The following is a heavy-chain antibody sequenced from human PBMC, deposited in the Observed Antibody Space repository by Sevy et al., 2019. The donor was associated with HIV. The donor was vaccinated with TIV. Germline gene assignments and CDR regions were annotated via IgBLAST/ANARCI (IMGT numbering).Heavy chain of an antibody. D-gene: IGHD2-2*01. V-gene: IGHV3-49*03. CDR2: IRSKAYGGTT. CDR3: TRGYCSSTSCPNWFDP. Sequence: GGSLRLSCTASGFTFGDYAMSWFRQAPGKGLEWVGFIRSKAYGGTTEYAASVKGRFTISRDDSKSIAYLQMNSLKTEDTAVYYCTRGYCSSTSCPNWFDPWAREPWSPSPQ. J-gene: IGHJ5*02. CDR1: GFTFGDYA.